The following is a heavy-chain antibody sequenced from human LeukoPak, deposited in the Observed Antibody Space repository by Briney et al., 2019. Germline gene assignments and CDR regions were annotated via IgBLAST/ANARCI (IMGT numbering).Heavy chain of an antibody. J-gene: IGHJ3*02. Sequence: ASVKVSCKASGYTFTSYDINWVRQATGQGLEWMGWMNPNSGDTGYAQKFQGRVTITRNTSISTAYMELSSLRSEDTAVYYCARGFNYYDSSGDAFDIWGQGTMVTVSS. CDR1: GYTFTSYD. D-gene: IGHD3-22*01. V-gene: IGHV1-8*03. CDR2: MNPNSGDT. CDR3: ARGFNYYDSSGDAFDI.